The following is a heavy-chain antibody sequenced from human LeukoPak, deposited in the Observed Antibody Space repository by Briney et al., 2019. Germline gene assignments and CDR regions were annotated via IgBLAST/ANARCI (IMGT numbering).Heavy chain of an antibody. J-gene: IGHJ5*02. Sequence: GGSLRISCAASGFTVSSKYMSRVRQAPGKGLEWLSVFYRDGHTYYADSVKGRFTISRDNSKHPVYLQMNTLRVEDTAIYYCAKGDDYNFWSSWGQGTLVTVSS. CDR2: FYRDGHT. V-gene: IGHV3-53*01. CDR3: AKGDDYNFWSS. D-gene: IGHD5-24*01. CDR1: GFTVSSKY.